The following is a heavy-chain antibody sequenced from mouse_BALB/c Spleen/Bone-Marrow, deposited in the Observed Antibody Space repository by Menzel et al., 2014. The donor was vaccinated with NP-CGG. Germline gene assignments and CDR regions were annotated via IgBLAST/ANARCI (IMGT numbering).Heavy chain of an antibody. D-gene: IGHD2-5*01. CDR2: ISNGGNYT. V-gene: IGHV5-9-4*01. Sequence: EAQLVESGGALVKPGGSLKLSCEASGFSFSDYAMSWVRQSPEKRLEWVAEISNGGNYTYYPDTVTGRFTISRDHAKDILYLERSSRRSEDTAMYCWSSNSNFSIDCGGQGTTLTVSS. CDR3: SSNSNFSIDC. J-gene: IGHJ2*01. CDR1: GFSFSDYA.